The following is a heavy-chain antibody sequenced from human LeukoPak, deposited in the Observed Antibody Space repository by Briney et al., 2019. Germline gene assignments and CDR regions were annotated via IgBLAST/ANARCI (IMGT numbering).Heavy chain of an antibody. CDR3: AKVPYSSSWFQH. D-gene: IGHD6-13*01. V-gene: IGHV3-21*01. J-gene: IGHJ1*01. Sequence: PGGSLRLSCAASGFTFSSYSMNWVRQAPGKGLEWVSSISSRSSYRYYADSVKGRFTISRDNARNSLYLQMNSLRAEDTAVYYCAKVPYSSSWFQHWGQGTLVTVSS. CDR2: ISSRSSYR. CDR1: GFTFSSYS.